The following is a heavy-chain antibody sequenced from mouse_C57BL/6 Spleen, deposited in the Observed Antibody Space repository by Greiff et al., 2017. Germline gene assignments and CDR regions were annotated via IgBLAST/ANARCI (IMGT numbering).Heavy chain of an antibody. CDR1: GYTFTSYW. CDR2: ITPSSGYT. V-gene: IGHV1-7*01. Sequence: QVQLQQPGAELAKPGASVKLSCKASGYTFTSYWMHWVKQRPGQGLEWIGYITPSSGYTKYNQKFKDKATLTADKSSSTAYMQLSSLAYEDSAVDCCAKGGGIYDYDVAYWGQGTLVTVSA. CDR3: AKGGGIYDYDVAY. D-gene: IGHD2-4*01. J-gene: IGHJ3*01.